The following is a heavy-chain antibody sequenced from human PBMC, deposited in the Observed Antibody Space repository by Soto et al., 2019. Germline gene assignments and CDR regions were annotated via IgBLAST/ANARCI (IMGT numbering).Heavy chain of an antibody. D-gene: IGHD2-8*01. CDR1: GYTFTSYY. CDR2: IIPIFGTA. V-gene: IGHV1-69*01. J-gene: IGHJ6*02. Sequence: QVQLVQSGAEVKKPGASVKVSCKASGYTFTSYYMHWVRQAPGQGLEWMGGIIPIFGTANYAQKFQGRVTITADESTSTAYMELSSLRYEDTAVYYCAREVYPRVFYYYYYYGMDVWGQGTTVTVSS. CDR3: AREVYPRVFYYYYYYGMDV.